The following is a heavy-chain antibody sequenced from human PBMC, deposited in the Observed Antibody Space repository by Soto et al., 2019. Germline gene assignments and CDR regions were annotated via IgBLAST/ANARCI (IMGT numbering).Heavy chain of an antibody. V-gene: IGHV1-69*01. CDR1: GGTFSSYA. CDR2: ITPIFGTA. J-gene: IGHJ5*02. D-gene: IGHD6-13*01. Sequence: QVQLVQSGAEVKKPGSSVKVSCKASGGTFSSYAISWVRQAPGQGLEWMGGITPIFGTANYAQKFQGRVTITADESTSTAYMELSSLRSEDTAVYYCAREEGGAAVVWFDPWGQGTLVTVSS. CDR3: AREEGGAAVVWFDP.